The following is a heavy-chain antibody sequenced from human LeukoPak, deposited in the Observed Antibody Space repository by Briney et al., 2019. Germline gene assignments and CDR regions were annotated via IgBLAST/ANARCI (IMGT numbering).Heavy chain of an antibody. D-gene: IGHD1-1*01. V-gene: IGHV3-30*18. CDR3: AKDRSPTGSYYGMDV. J-gene: IGHJ6*02. Sequence: PGGSLRPSCAASGFTFSYYAMRWVRQAPGKGLEWVAVISNDGSKKFYIDSVKGRFTVSSDKSTDTLYLQMNSLRPEDTAVYYCAKDRSPTGSYYGMDVWGQGTTVIVSS. CDR1: GFTFSYYA. CDR2: ISNDGSKK.